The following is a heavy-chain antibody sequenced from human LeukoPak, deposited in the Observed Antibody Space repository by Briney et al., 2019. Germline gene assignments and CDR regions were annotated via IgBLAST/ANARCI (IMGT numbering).Heavy chain of an antibody. CDR1: GGSISSYY. J-gene: IGHJ4*02. CDR3: ARPTTVVTGFDY. CDR2: IYYSGST. Sequence: SETLSLTCTVSGGSISSYYWSWIRQPPGKGLEWIGYIYYSGSTNYNPSLKSRVTISVDTSKNQFSLKLSSVTAADTAVYYCARPTTVVTGFDYWGQGTLVTVSS. V-gene: IGHV4-59*08. D-gene: IGHD4-23*01.